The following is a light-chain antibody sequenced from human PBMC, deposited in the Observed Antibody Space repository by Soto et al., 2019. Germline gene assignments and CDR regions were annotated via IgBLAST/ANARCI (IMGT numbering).Light chain of an antibody. CDR1: SNY. CDR2: DVS. J-gene: IGLJ1*01. Sequence: QSALTQPRSVPGSPGQSVTISCTGTSNYVSWYQQDPGKAPKLIIYDVSKRPSGVPDRFSGSKSGNTASLTISGLQAEDEADYFCCSFAGSYTSYVFGTGTKVTV. V-gene: IGLV2-11*01. CDR3: CSFAGSYTSYV.